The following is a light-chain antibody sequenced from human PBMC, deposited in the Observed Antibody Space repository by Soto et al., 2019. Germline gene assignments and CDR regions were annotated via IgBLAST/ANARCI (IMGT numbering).Light chain of an antibody. CDR2: LNNDGSH. Sequence: QPVLTQSPSASASLGASVKLTCTLSSGHSNYAIAWHQQQPEKGPRYLMKLNNDGSHSKGDGIPDRFSGSSSGAARYLTIASLQSEDEADYYCQTWGTGIVVFGGGTKLTVL. CDR3: QTWGTGIVV. CDR1: SGHSNYA. J-gene: IGLJ2*01. V-gene: IGLV4-69*01.